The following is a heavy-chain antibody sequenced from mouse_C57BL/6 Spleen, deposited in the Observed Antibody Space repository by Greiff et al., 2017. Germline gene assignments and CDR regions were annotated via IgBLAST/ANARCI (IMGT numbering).Heavy chain of an antibody. J-gene: IGHJ2*01. CDR1: GYTFTSYW. Sequence: VQLQQSGAELVKPGASVKLSCKASGYTFTSYWLHWVKQRPGQGLEWIGMIHPNSGSTNYNEKFKSKATLTVDKSSSTAYMQLSSLTSEDSAVYYCARSLYGSDYWGQGTTLTVSS. V-gene: IGHV1-64*01. D-gene: IGHD1-1*01. CDR3: ARSLYGSDY. CDR2: IHPNSGST.